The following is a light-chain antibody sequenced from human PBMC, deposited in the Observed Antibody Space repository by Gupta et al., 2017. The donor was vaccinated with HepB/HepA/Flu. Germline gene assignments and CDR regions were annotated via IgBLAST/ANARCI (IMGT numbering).Light chain of an antibody. CDR1: QSVSTY. Sequence: EIVLTQSPASLSLSPGERATLSCGASQSVSTYLAWYQQKPGQAPRLLIYDASKRATGTPARFSGSGSGTVFTLTISTLEPEDFAVYYCQQRSGWPPTFGGGSKVEIK. V-gene: IGKV3-11*01. CDR2: DAS. J-gene: IGKJ4*01. CDR3: QQRSGWPPT.